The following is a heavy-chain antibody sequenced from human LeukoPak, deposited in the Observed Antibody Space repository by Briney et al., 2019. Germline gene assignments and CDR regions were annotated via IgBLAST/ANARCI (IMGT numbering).Heavy chain of an antibody. Sequence: SETLSLTCTVSGGSISYYYWTWIRQPAGKGLEWIGRINTSGSTNYNPSLRSRVTMPVDTSKNQFSLKLSSVTAADTAVYYCAGGGRDTNNEREYDHWGQGTLVTVSS. CDR1: GGSISYYY. V-gene: IGHV4-4*07. D-gene: IGHD1/OR15-1a*01. CDR3: AGGGRDTNNEREYDH. J-gene: IGHJ4*02. CDR2: INTSGST.